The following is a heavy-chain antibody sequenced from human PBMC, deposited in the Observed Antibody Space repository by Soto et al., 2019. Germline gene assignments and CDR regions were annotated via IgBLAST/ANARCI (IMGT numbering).Heavy chain of an antibody. CDR1: GFTFSNIW. CDR3: AKGPR. Sequence: GSLRLSCAASGFTFSNIWMSWVRRSPEKGPERVASISPDGGEIYYVDSVKGRFTISRDNTRNSLYLQMNSLRAEDTAVYYCAKGPRWGQGTLVTVSS. J-gene: IGHJ4*02. V-gene: IGHV3-7*01. CDR2: ISPDGGEI.